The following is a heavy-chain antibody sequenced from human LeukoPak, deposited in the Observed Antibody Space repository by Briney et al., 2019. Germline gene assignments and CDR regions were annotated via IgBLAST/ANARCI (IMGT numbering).Heavy chain of an antibody. Sequence: PSETLSLTCTVSGGSINSYYWSWIRQSAGEGLEWIGRIYTSGSTPDYSPSLKSRVTMSIDTSKNQFSLQLSSVTAADTAVYYCATSPPVVPAAITAFDIWGQGTMVTVSS. D-gene: IGHD2-2*01. J-gene: IGHJ3*02. V-gene: IGHV4-4*07. CDR2: IYTSGSTP. CDR3: ATSPPVVPAAITAFDI. CDR1: GGSINSYY.